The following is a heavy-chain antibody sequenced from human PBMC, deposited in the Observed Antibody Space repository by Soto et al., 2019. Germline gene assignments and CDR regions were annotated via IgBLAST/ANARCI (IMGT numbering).Heavy chain of an antibody. CDR3: VRDGTKNLRDRFEP. D-gene: IGHD1-26*01. CDR1: GASLSRYY. V-gene: IGHV4-4*07. Sequence: LSLTCNVSGASLSRYYWSWIRQPPGKGLEWIGRIYATGDTDYNPSLKSRISMSVDMSKKQFSLTLRSVTAADTAIYYCVRDGTKNLRDRFEPWGRGILVTVSS. J-gene: IGHJ5*02. CDR2: IYATGDT.